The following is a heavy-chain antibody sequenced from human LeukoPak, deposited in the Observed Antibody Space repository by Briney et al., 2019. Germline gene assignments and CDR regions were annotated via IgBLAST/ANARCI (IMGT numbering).Heavy chain of an antibody. V-gene: IGHV3-7*01. D-gene: IGHD3-10*01. CDR3: ARDLSRSFSMIRGLIQHREFDF. J-gene: IGHJ4*02. CDR2: IKQDGSEK. CDR1: GFTFSTYW. Sequence: GGSLRLSCAASGFTFSTYWMSWVRQAPGKGLEWVANIKQDGSEKYYVDSVKGRFTISKDNAKNSLFLQMNSLRAEDTAVHYCARDLSRSFSMIRGLIQHREFDFWGRGTLVTVSS.